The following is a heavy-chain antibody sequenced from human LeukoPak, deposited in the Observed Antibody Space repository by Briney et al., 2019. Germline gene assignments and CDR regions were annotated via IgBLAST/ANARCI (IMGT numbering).Heavy chain of an antibody. Sequence: SETLSLTCAINVGSFSVYYWSWIRQPPVMGLESFGEINHSGITNYNPSLKSRVTISVDTSKNQFSLKLSSVTAADTAVYYCARGFGGDCSSTSCYVDFDYWGQGTLVTVSS. J-gene: IGHJ4*02. CDR1: VGSFSVYY. CDR3: ARGFGGDCSSTSCYVDFDY. V-gene: IGHV4-34*01. CDR2: INHSGIT. D-gene: IGHD2-2*01.